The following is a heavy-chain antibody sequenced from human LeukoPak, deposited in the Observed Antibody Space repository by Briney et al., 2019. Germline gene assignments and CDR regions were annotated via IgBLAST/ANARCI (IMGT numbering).Heavy chain of an antibody. D-gene: IGHD2-15*01. CDR2: LSTDSDDT. V-gene: IGHV1-8*01. CDR3: ARGRYCSGGSCYDAYWFDP. Sequence: ASVKVSCKVFGYTFTSHDINWVRQAPGQGLEWMGWLSTDSDDTGYAQKFQGRVSMTRNTSISTAYMELSSLRSEDTAVYYCARGRYCSGGSCYDAYWFDPWGQGTLVTVSS. J-gene: IGHJ5*02. CDR1: GYTFTSHD.